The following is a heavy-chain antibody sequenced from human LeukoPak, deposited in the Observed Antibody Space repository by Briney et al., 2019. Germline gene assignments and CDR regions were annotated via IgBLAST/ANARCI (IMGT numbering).Heavy chain of an antibody. CDR1: GFTFSSYS. CDR2: ISSSSSYI. D-gene: IGHD3-22*01. Sequence: GGSLRLSCAASGFTFSSYSMNWVRQAPGKGLEWVSSISSSSSYIYYADSVKGRFTISRDNAKNSLYLQMNSLRAEDTAVYYCARVIPPYYYDSSGYLGIDYWGQGTLVTVSS. CDR3: ARVIPPYYYDSSGYLGIDY. J-gene: IGHJ4*02. V-gene: IGHV3-21*01.